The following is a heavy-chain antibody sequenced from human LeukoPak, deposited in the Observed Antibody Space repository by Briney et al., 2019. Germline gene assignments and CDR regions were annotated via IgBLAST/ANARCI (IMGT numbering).Heavy chain of an antibody. V-gene: IGHV1-2*02. CDR2: INPNSGGT. J-gene: IGHJ3*02. D-gene: IGHD6-19*01. CDR3: ARDEKQWLGDAFDI. CDR1: GYTFTGYY. Sequence: ASVKVSCKASGYTFTGYYMHWVRQAPGQGLGWMGWINPNSGGTNYAQKLQGRVTMTRDTSISTAYMELSRLRSDDTAVYYCARDEKQWLGDAFDIWGQGTMVTVSS.